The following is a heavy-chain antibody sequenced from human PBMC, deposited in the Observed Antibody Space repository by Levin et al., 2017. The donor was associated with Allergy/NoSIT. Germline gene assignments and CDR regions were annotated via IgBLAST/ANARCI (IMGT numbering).Heavy chain of an antibody. CDR2: IYLSGST. CDR3: ARVAGYSYGYYFDY. D-gene: IGHD5-18*01. Sequence: PSETLSLTCAVSGGSISSGGYSWSWIRQPPGKGLEWIGNIYLSGSTNDNPSLKSRVTMSVDRSQNQFSLKLSYVTAADTAVYYCARVAGYSYGYYFDYWGPGTLVTVSS. J-gene: IGHJ4*02. V-gene: IGHV4-30-2*01. CDR1: GGSISSGGYS.